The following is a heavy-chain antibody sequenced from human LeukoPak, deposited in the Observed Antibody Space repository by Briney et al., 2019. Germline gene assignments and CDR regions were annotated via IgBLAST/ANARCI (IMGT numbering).Heavy chain of an antibody. V-gene: IGHV3-30*04. D-gene: IGHD3-10*01. J-gene: IGHJ4*02. CDR3: ARDRSLSSFGELFI. CDR2: VSYDGSNK. Sequence: GGSLRLSCAASGFTFRSYAVHWFRQAPGRGLEGPAVVSYDGSNKYYTDSVRGRFTISRDNSKNTLYLQMNSLRAEDTALYYCARDRSLSSFGELFIWGQGTLVTVSS. CDR1: GFTFRSYA.